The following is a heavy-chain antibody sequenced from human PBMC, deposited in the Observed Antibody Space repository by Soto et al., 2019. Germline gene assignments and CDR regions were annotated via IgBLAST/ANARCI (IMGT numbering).Heavy chain of an antibody. CDR2: IGFDGTNI. D-gene: IGHD1-20*01. Sequence: QGQLVESGGGVVQPGRSLRLSCVASGFDFKTYGMHWVRQAPGKGLEWVAVIGFDGTNIHYSDSVRGRFSISRDNSENTVYLQMKSLRVEDTALYYCVRTACVINNCSYRGVRWGQGTLVTV. CDR3: VRTACVINNCSYRGVR. V-gene: IGHV3-33*01. CDR1: GFDFKTYG. J-gene: IGHJ4*02.